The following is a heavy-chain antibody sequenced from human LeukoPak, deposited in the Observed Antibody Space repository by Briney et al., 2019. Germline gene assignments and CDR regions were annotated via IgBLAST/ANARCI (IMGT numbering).Heavy chain of an antibody. D-gene: IGHD3-22*01. Sequence: QAGGSLRLSCAASGFTVSNNYMSWVRQAPGKGLEWVSVIYSDGSTYFADSVKGRFTISRDNSKNTLYLQMNSLRAEDTAVYYCAKLYYDSSGYDNYYFDYWGQGTLVTVSS. CDR2: IYSDGST. J-gene: IGHJ4*02. CDR3: AKLYYDSSGYDNYYFDY. CDR1: GFTVSNNY. V-gene: IGHV3-53*01.